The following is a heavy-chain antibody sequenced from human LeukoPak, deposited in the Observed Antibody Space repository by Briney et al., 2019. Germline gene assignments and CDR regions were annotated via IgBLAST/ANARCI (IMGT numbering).Heavy chain of an antibody. Sequence: GASVKVSCKASGYTFTGYYMHWVRQAPGQGLEWMGWINPNSGDTNHAQKFQGRVTMTRDTSSSTAYMDLSRLRSDDTAVYYCAKDQSSDWYGYYYYYMDVWGKGTTVTISS. D-gene: IGHD6-19*01. CDR1: GYTFTGYY. CDR3: AKDQSSDWYGYYYYYMDV. V-gene: IGHV1-2*02. CDR2: INPNSGDT. J-gene: IGHJ6*03.